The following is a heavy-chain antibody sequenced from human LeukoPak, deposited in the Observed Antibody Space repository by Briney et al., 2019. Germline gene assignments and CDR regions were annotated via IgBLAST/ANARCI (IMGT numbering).Heavy chain of an antibody. CDR2: ISYDGSNK. V-gene: IGHV3-30-3*01. D-gene: IGHD6-13*01. CDR1: GFTLSSYA. CDR3: ARAGAAARYYYYYGMDV. Sequence: PGGSLRLSCAASGFTLSSYAMHWVRQAPGKGLEWVAVISYDGSNKYYADSVKGRFTISRDNSKNTLYLQMNSLRAEDTAVYYCARAGAAARYYYYYGMDVWGQGTTVTVSS. J-gene: IGHJ6*02.